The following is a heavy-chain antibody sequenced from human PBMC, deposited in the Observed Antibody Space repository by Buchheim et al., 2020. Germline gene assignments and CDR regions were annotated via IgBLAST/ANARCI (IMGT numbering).Heavy chain of an antibody. CDR1: GFTFSSYG. D-gene: IGHD6-19*01. CDR2: ISYDGSNK. V-gene: IGHV3-30*18. J-gene: IGHJ4*02. Sequence: VQLVESGGGLVQPGGSLRLSCAASGFTFSSYGMHWVRQAPGKGLEWVAVISYDGSNKYYADSVKGRFTISRDNSKNTLYLQMNSLRAEDTAVYYCAKDRSSGWYASSYFDYWGQGTL. CDR3: AKDRSSGWYASSYFDY.